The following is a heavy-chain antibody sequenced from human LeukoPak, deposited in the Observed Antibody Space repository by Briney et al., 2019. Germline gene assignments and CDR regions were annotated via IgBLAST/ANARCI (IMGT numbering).Heavy chain of an antibody. CDR2: IYYSGST. J-gene: IGHJ4*02. CDR3: ARLPVQLLVLDY. CDR1: GGSISSSSYY. Sequence: SETQSLLCTVSGGSISSSSYYRGWIRQPPGKGLEWIGSIYYSGSTYYNPSLKSRVTISVDTSKNQFSLKLSSVTAADTAVYYCARLPVQLLVLDYWGQGALWTVSS. D-gene: IGHD5-18*01. V-gene: IGHV4-39*01.